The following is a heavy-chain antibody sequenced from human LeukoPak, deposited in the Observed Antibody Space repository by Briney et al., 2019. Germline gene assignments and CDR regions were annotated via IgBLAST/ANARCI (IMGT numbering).Heavy chain of an antibody. CDR3: ARNWKHPGDYDRGRNWFDP. CDR1: GGSISSSSYY. D-gene: IGHD3-22*01. Sequence: KPSETLSLTCTVSGGSISSSSYYWGWIRQPPGKGLEWIGSIYYSGSTYYNPSLKSRVTISVDTSKNQFSLKLSSVTAADTAVYYCARNWKHPGDYDRGRNWFDPWGQGTLVTVSS. J-gene: IGHJ5*02. CDR2: IYYSGST. V-gene: IGHV4-39*01.